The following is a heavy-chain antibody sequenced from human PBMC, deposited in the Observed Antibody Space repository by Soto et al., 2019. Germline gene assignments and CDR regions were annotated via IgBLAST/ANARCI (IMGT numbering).Heavy chain of an antibody. V-gene: IGHV3-33*01. CDR3: ARRQISPPTPGAAAARGGIDV. Sequence: QVQLVESGGGVVQPGRSLRLSCAASGFNFNNYGMHWVRQAPGKGLEWVAVIWNDGSNYYDANSVKGRFTISRDNSKNTLYLQMSSLGAEDTGVYYCARRQISPPTPGAAAARGGIDVWGQWTTVTVSS. CDR1: GFNFNNYG. CDR2: IWNDGSNY. J-gene: IGHJ6*02. D-gene: IGHD6-13*01.